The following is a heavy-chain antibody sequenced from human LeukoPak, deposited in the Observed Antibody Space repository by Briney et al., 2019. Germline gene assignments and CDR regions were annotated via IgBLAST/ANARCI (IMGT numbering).Heavy chain of an antibody. CDR3: AQSLGSGNWIGNWFDP. D-gene: IGHD1-1*01. CDR1: GGSISSSSHS. Sequence: SETLSLTCTVSGGSISSSSHSWGWLRQPPGKGLEWTGTIYYTGRTYYNPSLESRLTISVDTSKNQFSLKLTSVTASDTAIYYCAQSLGSGNWIGNWFDPWGQGTLVTVSS. CDR2: IYYTGRT. J-gene: IGHJ5*02. V-gene: IGHV4-39*01.